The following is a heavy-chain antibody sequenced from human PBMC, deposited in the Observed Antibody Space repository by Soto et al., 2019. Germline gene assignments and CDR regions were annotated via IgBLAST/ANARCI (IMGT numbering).Heavy chain of an antibody. D-gene: IGHD3-9*01. J-gene: IGHJ4*02. Sequence: TLSLTCTVSGGSISSGGYYWSWIRQHPGKGLEWIGYIYYGGSTYYNPSLKSRVTISVDTSKNQFSLKLSSVTAADTAVYYCASRVDILTGYNYWGQGTLVTVSS. CDR1: GGSISSGGYY. V-gene: IGHV4-31*03. CDR2: IYYGGST. CDR3: ASRVDILTGYNY.